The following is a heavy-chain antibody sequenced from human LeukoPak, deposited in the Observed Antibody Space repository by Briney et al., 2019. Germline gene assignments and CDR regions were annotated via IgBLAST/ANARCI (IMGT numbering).Heavy chain of an antibody. D-gene: IGHD5-18*01. V-gene: IGHV4-59*01. CDR3: AGYKRSPLDY. CDR1: DYSISTYY. Sequence: PSETLSLTCTVSDYSISTYYWSWVRQSPGKGLEWIGYIYYTGSTNYNPSLKSRVTISVDTSKNQFSLKLSSVTAADTALYYCAGYKRSPLDYWGQGTLVTVSS. J-gene: IGHJ4*02. CDR2: IYYTGST.